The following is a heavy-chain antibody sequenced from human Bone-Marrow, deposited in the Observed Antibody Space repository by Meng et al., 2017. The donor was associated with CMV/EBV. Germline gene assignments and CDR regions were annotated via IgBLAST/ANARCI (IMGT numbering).Heavy chain of an antibody. CDR1: GFTFSSYG. CDR3: ARAFVPTDYYYCGMDV. J-gene: IGHJ6*02. CDR2: IRYDGSNK. V-gene: IGHV3-30*02. Sequence: GGSLRLSCAASGFTFSSYGMHWVRQAPGKGLEWVAFIRYDGSNKYYADSVKGRFTISRDNSKNTLYLQMNSLRAEDTAVYYCARAFVPTDYYYCGMDVWGQGTTVTVSS. D-gene: IGHD2-21*02.